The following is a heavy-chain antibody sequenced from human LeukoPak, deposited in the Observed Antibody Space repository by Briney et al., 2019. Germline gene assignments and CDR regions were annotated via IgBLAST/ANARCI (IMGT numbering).Heavy chain of an antibody. Sequence: PGGSLRLSCAASGFTFSSYAMNWVRQAPGKGLEWVSAISGSGSNTYYADSVKGRFTISRDNSKNTLYLQMNSLRAEDTAVYYCAKGGSGSYYKIPFDYWGQGTLVTVSS. D-gene: IGHD3-10*01. V-gene: IGHV3-23*01. CDR1: GFTFSSYA. CDR2: ISGSGSNT. J-gene: IGHJ4*02. CDR3: AKGGSGSYYKIPFDY.